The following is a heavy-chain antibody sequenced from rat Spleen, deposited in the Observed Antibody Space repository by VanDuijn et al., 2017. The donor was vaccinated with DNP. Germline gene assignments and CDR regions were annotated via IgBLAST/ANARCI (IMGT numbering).Heavy chain of an antibody. CDR1: GFTFSSYW. CDR3: SAASWYGGDY. Sequence: EVQLVESGGGLVQPGGSLKLSCVASGFTFSSYWMYWIRQAPGKGLDWVASISLKTHNYVTLYADSVKDRFTISRDDSQSMVYLLMNNLKTEDTALYYCSAASWYGGDYWGQGVMVTVSS. V-gene: IGHV10-4*01. CDR2: ISLKTHNYVT. J-gene: IGHJ2*01. D-gene: IGHD1-11*01.